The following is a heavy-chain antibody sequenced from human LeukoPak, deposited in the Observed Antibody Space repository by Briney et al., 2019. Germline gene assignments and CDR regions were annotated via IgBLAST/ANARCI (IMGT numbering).Heavy chain of an antibody. CDR2: IRNDGSNK. D-gene: IGHD3-10*01. CDR3: ARGESARRGAFDY. J-gene: IGHJ4*02. Sequence: PGGSLRLSCAASGFTFSTYGMHWVRQAPGKGLEWVEFIRNDGSNKYYVDSVKGRFTISRDNSKNTLYLEMNSLRAEDTAVDSCARGESARRGAFDYWGQGTLVTVSS. V-gene: IGHV3-30*02. CDR1: GFTFSTYG.